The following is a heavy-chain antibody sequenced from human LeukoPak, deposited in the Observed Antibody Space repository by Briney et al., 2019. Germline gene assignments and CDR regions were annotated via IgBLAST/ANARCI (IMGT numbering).Heavy chain of an antibody. CDR2: ISSSRSTT. J-gene: IGHJ6*03. CDR1: GFTFSSYG. Sequence: GGSLRLSCAASGFTFSSYGMNWVRQAPGKGLEWISFISSSRSTTYYADSVKGRCTISRDNGKNSMYLQMHSLRAEDTAVYYCVRAEVGTTLKYYYYYMDVWGKGTTVTVSS. V-gene: IGHV3-48*01. CDR3: VRAEVGTTLKYYYYYMDV. D-gene: IGHD1-26*01.